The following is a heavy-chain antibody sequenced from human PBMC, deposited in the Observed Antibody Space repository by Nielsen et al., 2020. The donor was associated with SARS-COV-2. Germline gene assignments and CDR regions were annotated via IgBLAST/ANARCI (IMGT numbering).Heavy chain of an antibody. J-gene: IGHJ6*02. CDR1: GGSISSYY. CDR3: ARAWGDCSGGSCYSGDYYYYGMDV. V-gene: IGHV4-59*01. Sequence: SETLSLTCTVSGGSISSYYWSWIRQPPGKGLEWIGYIYYSGSTNYNPSLKSRVTISVDTSKNQFSLKLSSATAADTAVYYCARAWGDCSGGSCYSGDYYYYGMDVWGQGTTVTVSS. CDR2: IYYSGST. D-gene: IGHD2-15*01.